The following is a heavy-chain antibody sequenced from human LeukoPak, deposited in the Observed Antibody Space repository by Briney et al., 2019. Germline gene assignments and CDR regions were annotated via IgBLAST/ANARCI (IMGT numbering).Heavy chain of an antibody. J-gene: IGHJ4*02. CDR2: IYSDNT. CDR1: GFTVSSNS. V-gene: IGHV3-66*03. D-gene: IGHD2-21*01. CDR3: AKDLGLRGIYGPRGGKTIDY. Sequence: GGSLRLSCTVSGFTVSSNSMSWVRQAPGKGLEWVSFIYSDNTHYSDSVKGRFTISRDNSKNMLYLQMNSLRAEDTAFYYCAKDLGLRGIYGPRGGKTIDYWGQGTLVTVSS.